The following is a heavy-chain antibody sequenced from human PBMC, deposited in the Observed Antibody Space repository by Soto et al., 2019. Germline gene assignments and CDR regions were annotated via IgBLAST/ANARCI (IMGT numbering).Heavy chain of an antibody. D-gene: IGHD4-4*01. CDR1: GYTFTSYG. Sequence: ASVKVSCKASGYTFTSYGISWVRQAPGQGLEWMGWISAYNGNTNYAQKLQGRVTMTTDTSTSTAYTELRSLRSDDTAVYYCARDVGHDYSNYNDYWGQGTLVTVSS. V-gene: IGHV1-18*01. CDR3: ARDVGHDYSNYNDY. CDR2: ISAYNGNT. J-gene: IGHJ4*02.